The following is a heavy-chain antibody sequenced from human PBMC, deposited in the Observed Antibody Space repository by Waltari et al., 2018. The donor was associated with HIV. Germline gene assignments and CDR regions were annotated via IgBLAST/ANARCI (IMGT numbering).Heavy chain of an antibody. CDR3: ARGGHIVVVTAIVGVGYFDY. V-gene: IGHV4-34*01. J-gene: IGHJ4*02. CDR2: INHSGST. D-gene: IGHD2-21*02. Sequence: QVQLQQWGAGLLKPSATLSLPCAVYGGSSSGYYWSWIRQPPGQGLEWIGEINHSGSTNYNPSLKSRVTISVDTSKNQFSLKLSSVTAADTAVYYCARGGHIVVVTAIVGVGYFDYWGQGTLVTVSS. CDR1: GGSSSGYY.